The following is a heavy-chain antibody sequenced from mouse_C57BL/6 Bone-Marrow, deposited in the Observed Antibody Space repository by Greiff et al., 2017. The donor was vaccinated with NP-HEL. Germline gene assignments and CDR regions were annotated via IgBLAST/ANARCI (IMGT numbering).Heavy chain of an antibody. V-gene: IGHV5-4*01. CDR3: ARDSLCYAMDY. CDR1: RFTFSSYA. J-gene: IGHJ4*01. CDR2: ISDGGSYT. Sequence: DVQLVESGGGLVKPGGSLKLSCAASRFTFSSYAMSWVRQTPEKRLEWVATISDGGSYTYYPDNVKGRFTISRDNAKNNLYLQMSHLKSEDTAMYYCARDSLCYAMDYWGQGTSVTVSS. D-gene: IGHD6-5*01.